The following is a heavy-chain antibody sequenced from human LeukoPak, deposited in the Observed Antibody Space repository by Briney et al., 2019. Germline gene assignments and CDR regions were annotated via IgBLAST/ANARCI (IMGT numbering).Heavy chain of an antibody. V-gene: IGHV4-38-2*02. CDR3: ARGRGPPLWFGPKYNWFDP. J-gene: IGHJ5*02. CDR2: IYHSGST. D-gene: IGHD3-10*01. CDR1: GYSISSGYY. Sequence: PSETLSLTCTVSGYSISSGYYWGWIRQPPGKGLEWIGSIYHSGSTYYNPSLKSRVTISVDTSKNQFSLKLSSVTAADTAVYYCARGRGPPLWFGPKYNWFDPWGPGTLVTVSS.